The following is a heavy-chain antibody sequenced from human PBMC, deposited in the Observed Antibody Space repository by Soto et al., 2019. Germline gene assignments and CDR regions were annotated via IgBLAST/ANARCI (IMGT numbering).Heavy chain of an antibody. CDR3: VRDYSCGRFQDY. J-gene: IGHJ4*02. CDR2: SSYVGATP. Sequence: GGSLRLSCSPSGFTLRDYGMHWVRQAPGKGLEQVAASSYVGATPYYIESVKGRFTVSRDNSKNTVYLQMSSLRPEDTAIYFCVRDYSCGRFQDYWGQGTLVTVSS. D-gene: IGHD3-22*01. CDR1: GFTLRDYG. V-gene: IGHV3-64D*06.